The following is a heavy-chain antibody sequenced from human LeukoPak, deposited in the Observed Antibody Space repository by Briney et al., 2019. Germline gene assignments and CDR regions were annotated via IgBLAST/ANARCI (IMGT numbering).Heavy chain of an antibody. CDR3: ARPRGSGSGSYYDF. D-gene: IGHD3-10*01. Sequence: PGGSLRLSCAASGFTFSTYWMHWVRQAPGKGLVWVSRINSDGSNTNYADSVKGRFTISRDNAKNTLYLQMNSLRAEDTAVYYCARPRGSGSGSYYDFWGQGTLVPVSS. CDR2: INSDGSNT. CDR1: GFTFSTYW. J-gene: IGHJ4*02. V-gene: IGHV3-74*01.